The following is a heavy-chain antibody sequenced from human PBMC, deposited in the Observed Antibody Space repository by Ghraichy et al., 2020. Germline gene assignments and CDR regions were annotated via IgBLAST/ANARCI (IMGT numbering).Heavy chain of an antibody. CDR1: GGTFSSYA. CDR2: IIPIFGTA. J-gene: IGHJ6*02. Sequence: SVKVSCKASGGTFSSYAISWVRQAPGQGLEWMGGIIPIFGTANYAQKFQGRVTITADESTSTAYMELSSLRSEDTAVYYCARDSDGRTEVAARYYYYYGMDVWGQGTTVTVSS. V-gene: IGHV1-69*13. D-gene: IGHD5-24*01. CDR3: ARDSDGRTEVAARYYYYYGMDV.